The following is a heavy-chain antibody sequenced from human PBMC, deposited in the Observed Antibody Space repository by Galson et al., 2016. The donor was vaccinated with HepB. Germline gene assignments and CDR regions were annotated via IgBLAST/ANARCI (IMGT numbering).Heavy chain of an antibody. Sequence: FTFSRDNPKNTLYLQMNSLGAEDTAVYYCARDRFGTYYMFTDYWGQGTLVTVSS. CDR3: ARDRFGTYYMFTDY. D-gene: IGHD3-10*01. J-gene: IGHJ4*02. V-gene: IGHV3-30*01.